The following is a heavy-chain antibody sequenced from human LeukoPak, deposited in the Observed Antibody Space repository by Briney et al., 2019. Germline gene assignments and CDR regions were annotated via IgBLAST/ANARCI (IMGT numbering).Heavy chain of an antibody. V-gene: IGHV1-8*01. CDR2: MNPNSGDT. CDR1: GYTFTSYD. Sequence: ASVKVSCKASGYTFTSYDINWVRQATGQGLEGMGWMNPNSGDTAYAQKFQGRVTMTRDTSTSTVYMELSSLRSEDTAVYYCARAGYDIVVVVAAQNYYYYMDVWGKGTTVTISS. CDR3: ARAGYDIVVVVAAQNYYYYMDV. D-gene: IGHD2-15*01. J-gene: IGHJ6*03.